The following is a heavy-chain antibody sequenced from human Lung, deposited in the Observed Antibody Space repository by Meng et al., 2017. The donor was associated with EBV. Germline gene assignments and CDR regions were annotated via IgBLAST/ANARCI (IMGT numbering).Heavy chain of an antibody. CDR1: GFIFSDYY. V-gene: IGHV3-11*01. D-gene: IGHD2-2*01. CDR3: ARIPAWFDP. Sequence: QGQGVGSGGGLVKPGGSLRLFCAASGFIFSDYYMSWIRQAPGKGLEWVSYISSSGSIIYYADSVKGRFTISRDNSKNSLYLQMNSLRADDTAVYYCARIPAWFDPWGQGTLVTVSS. CDR2: ISSSGSII. J-gene: IGHJ5*02.